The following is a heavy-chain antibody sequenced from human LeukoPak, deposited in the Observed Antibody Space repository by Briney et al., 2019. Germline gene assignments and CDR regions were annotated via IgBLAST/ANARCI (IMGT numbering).Heavy chain of an antibody. CDR2: ISSSSSTI. CDR1: GFTFSSYS. CDR3: ARAHNWNYDSNYCDMDV. V-gene: IGHV3-48*01. Sequence: GGSLRLSCAASGFTFSSYSMNWVRQARGRGREWVSYISSSSSTIYYADSVKGRFTISRDNAKNSLYLQMNSLRAEDTAVYYCARAHNWNYDSNYCDMDVWGKGTTVTVSS. J-gene: IGHJ6*03. D-gene: IGHD1-7*01.